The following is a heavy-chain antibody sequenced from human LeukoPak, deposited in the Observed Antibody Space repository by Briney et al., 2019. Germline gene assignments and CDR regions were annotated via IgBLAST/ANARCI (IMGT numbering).Heavy chain of an antibody. D-gene: IGHD4-11*01. Sequence: SETLSLTCAVYGGSFSGYYWSWIRQPPGKGLEWIGEINHSGSTNYNPSLKSRVTISVDTSKNQFSLKLSSVTAADTAVYYCARLGYSNYPTDYWGQGTLVTVSS. CDR1: GGSFSGYY. J-gene: IGHJ4*02. CDR2: INHSGST. V-gene: IGHV4-34*01. CDR3: ARLGYSNYPTDY.